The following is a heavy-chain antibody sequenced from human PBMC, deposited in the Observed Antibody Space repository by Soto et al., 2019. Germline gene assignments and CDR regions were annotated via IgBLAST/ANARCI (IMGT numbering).Heavy chain of an antibody. Sequence: SQTLSLTCAISGDSVSSNSAAWNWIRQSPSRGLEWLGRTYYRSKWYNDYAVSVKSRITINPDTSKNQFSLQLNSVTPEDTAVYYCARVRTTGTTSVQPPTAHDAFDIWGQGTMVTVSS. J-gene: IGHJ3*02. CDR3: ARVRTTGTTSVQPPTAHDAFDI. CDR2: TYYRSKWYN. D-gene: IGHD1-1*01. CDR1: GDSVSSNSAA. V-gene: IGHV6-1*01.